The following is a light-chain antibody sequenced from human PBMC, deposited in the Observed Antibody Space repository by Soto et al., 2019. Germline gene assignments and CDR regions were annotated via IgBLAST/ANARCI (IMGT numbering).Light chain of an antibody. CDR1: SSNIGAGYD. CDR3: QSYDSSLSEGV. J-gene: IGLJ1*01. V-gene: IGLV1-40*01. CDR2: GNS. Sequence: QAVVTQSPSVSGAPGQRVTISCTGSSSNIGAGYDVHWYQQLPGTAPKLLIYGNSNRPSGVPDRFSGSKSGTSASLAITGLQAEDEADYYCQSYDSSLSEGVFGTGTKLTVL.